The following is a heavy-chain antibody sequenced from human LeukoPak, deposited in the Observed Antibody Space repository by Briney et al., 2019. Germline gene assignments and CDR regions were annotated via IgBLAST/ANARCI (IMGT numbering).Heavy chain of an antibody. D-gene: IGHD6-19*01. CDR1: GGSISSYY. Sequence: SETLSLTCTVSGGSISSYYWSWVRQSPGKGLEWIGYISPSGTTNYNPSLKSRVTISVDTSKDQFSLKLSSVTAADTAVYYCASGWLLDYWGQGTLVTLYS. CDR3: ASGWLLDY. J-gene: IGHJ4*02. CDR2: ISPSGTT. V-gene: IGHV4-4*09.